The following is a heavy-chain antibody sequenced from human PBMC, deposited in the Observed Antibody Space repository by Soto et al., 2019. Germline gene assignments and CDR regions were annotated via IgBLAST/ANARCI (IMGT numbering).Heavy chain of an antibody. D-gene: IGHD3-9*01. CDR1: GFTFSSYA. V-gene: IGHV3-23*01. CDR2: ISGSGGST. J-gene: IGHJ6*02. Sequence: GGSLRLSCAASGFTFSSYAMSWVRQAPGKGLEWVSAISGSGGSTYYADSVKGRFTISRDNSKNTLYLQMNSLRAEDTAVYYCAHIGGFTIFLYGMDVWGQGTTVTVSS. CDR3: AHIGGFTIFLYGMDV.